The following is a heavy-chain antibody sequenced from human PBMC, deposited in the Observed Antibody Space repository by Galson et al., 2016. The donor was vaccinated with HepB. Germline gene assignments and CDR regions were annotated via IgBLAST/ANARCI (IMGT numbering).Heavy chain of an antibody. V-gene: IGHV2-70*11. Sequence: PALVKPTQTLTLTCTFSWFSLSTSRMSVNWIRQPPGKALEWLARIEWDDDQNYSKSLKTRLTISKDTSKNQVVLRMTNTDPADTATYFCARPIESYYLDHWGQGSRVTVSS. J-gene: IGHJ4*02. CDR2: IEWDDDQ. D-gene: IGHD5-24*01. CDR3: ARPIESYYLDH. CDR1: WFSLSTSRMS.